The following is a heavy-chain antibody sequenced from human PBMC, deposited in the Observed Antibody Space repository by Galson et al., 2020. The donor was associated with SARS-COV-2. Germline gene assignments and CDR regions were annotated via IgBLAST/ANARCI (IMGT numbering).Heavy chain of an antibody. CDR2: IDWDDDK. Sequence: SGPTLVKPPQTLTLTCTFSGFSLSTSGMCVSWIRQPPGKALEWLALIDWDDDKYYSTSLKTRLTISKDTSKNQVVLTMTNMDPVDTATYYCALMSYDILTGYYRGFDYWGQGTLVTVSS. D-gene: IGHD3-9*01. CDR1: GFSLSTSGMC. CDR3: ALMSYDILTGYYRGFDY. J-gene: IGHJ4*02. V-gene: IGHV2-70*01.